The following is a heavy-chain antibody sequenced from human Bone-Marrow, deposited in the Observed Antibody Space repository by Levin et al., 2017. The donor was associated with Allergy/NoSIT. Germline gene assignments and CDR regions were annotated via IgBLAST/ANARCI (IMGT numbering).Heavy chain of an antibody. V-gene: IGHV6-1*01. CDR2: TYYRSKWYN. CDR3: ARVSDASVRNNWFDA. Sequence: SETLSLTCAISGDSVSSDRVAWNWIRQSPSRGLEWLGRTYYRSKWYNDYAVSVKSRITINPDTSKNQFSLLLNSGTPEDTAVYYCARVSDASVRNNWFDAWGQGTLVTVSS. J-gene: IGHJ5*01. D-gene: IGHD6-6*01. CDR1: GDSVSSDRVA.